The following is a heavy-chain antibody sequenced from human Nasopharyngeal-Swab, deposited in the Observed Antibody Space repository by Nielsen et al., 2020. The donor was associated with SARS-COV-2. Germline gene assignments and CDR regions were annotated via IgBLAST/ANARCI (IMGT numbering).Heavy chain of an antibody. V-gene: IGHV1-18*01. Sequence: WVRQAPGQGLEWMGWISTYNVNTNYAQKFQGRVTMTRDTSTSTVYMELSSLGSEDTAVYYCARVDTAMVSYYYYGMDVWGQGTTVTVSS. CDR2: ISTYNVNT. CDR3: ARVDTAMVSYYYYGMDV. J-gene: IGHJ6*02. D-gene: IGHD5-18*01.